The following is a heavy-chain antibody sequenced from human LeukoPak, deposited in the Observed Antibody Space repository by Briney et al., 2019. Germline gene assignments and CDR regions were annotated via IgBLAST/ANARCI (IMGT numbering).Heavy chain of an antibody. J-gene: IGHJ4*02. CDR2: IIGSGVST. CDR3: AKDPRVGSRVASPCH. CDR1: GFTFTSYA. Sequence: GGSLRLSCAASGFTFTSYAISWVRQAPGKGLEWVSAIIGSGVSTYYAHSVKGRVTISRDNSKSTMFLQMNSMRAEDTAVYYCAKDPRVGSRVASPCHWGQGTLVTVYS. D-gene: IGHD5-24*01. V-gene: IGHV3-23*01.